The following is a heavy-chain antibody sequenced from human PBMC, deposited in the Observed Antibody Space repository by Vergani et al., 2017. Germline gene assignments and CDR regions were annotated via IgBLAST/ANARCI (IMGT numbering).Heavy chain of an antibody. CDR3: ARDQLSVHGDYVDY. J-gene: IGHJ4*02. CDR2: IIPILGIA. D-gene: IGHD4-17*01. Sequence: QVQLVQSGAEVKKPGSSVKVSCKASGGTFSSYTISWVRQAPGQGLEWMGRIIPILGIANYAQKFQGRVTITADKSTSTDYMELSSLLSEDTAVYYCARDQLSVHGDYVDYWGQGTLVTVSS. CDR1: GGTFSSYT. V-gene: IGHV1-69*04.